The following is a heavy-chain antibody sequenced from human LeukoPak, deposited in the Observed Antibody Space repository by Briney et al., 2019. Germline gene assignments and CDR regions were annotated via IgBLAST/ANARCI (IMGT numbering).Heavy chain of an antibody. D-gene: IGHD5-18*01. Sequence: SETLSLTCTVSGYSISSGYYWGWIRQPPGKGLEWIGSIYHSGSTYYNPSLKSRVTISVDTSKNQFSLKLSSVTAADTAVYYCARTLTAMAGRGIDYWGQGTLVTVSS. J-gene: IGHJ4*02. CDR2: IYHSGST. V-gene: IGHV4-38-2*02. CDR3: ARTLTAMAGRGIDY. CDR1: GYSISSGYY.